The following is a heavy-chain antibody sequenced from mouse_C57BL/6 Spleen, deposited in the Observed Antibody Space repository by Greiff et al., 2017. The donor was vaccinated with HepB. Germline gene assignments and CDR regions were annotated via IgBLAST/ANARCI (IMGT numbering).Heavy chain of an antibody. Sequence: QVQLQQPGTELVKPGASVKLSCKASGYTFTSYWMHWVKQRPGQGLEWIGIINPSNGGTNYNETFKSKATLTVDKSSSTAYMQLSSLTSEDSAVYYCARRGASSLDYWGQGTTLTVSS. J-gene: IGHJ2*01. CDR2: INPSNGGT. CDR3: ARRGASSLDY. V-gene: IGHV1-53*01. D-gene: IGHD6-2*01. CDR1: GYTFTSYW.